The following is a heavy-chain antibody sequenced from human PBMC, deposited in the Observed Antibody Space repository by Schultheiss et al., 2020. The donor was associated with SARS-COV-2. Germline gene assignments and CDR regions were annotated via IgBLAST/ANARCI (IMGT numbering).Heavy chain of an antibody. CDR1: GFTFSSYS. D-gene: IGHD7-27*01. Sequence: GGSLRLSCAASGFTFSSYSMNWVRQAPGKGLEWVSSISSSSSYIYYADSVKGRFTISRDNAKNSLYLQMNSLRAEDTAVYYCARPPDSLGAFDIWGQGTMVTVSS. V-gene: IGHV3-21*01. J-gene: IGHJ3*02. CDR2: ISSSSSYI. CDR3: ARPPDSLGAFDI.